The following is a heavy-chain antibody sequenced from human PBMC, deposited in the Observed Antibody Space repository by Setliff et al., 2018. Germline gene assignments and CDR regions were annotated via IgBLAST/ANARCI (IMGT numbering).Heavy chain of an antibody. V-gene: IGHV4-39*07. J-gene: IGHJ4*02. CDR1: GGSISSSSYY. CDR3: ARDPAAGLDY. D-gene: IGHD6-13*01. Sequence: SETLSLTCTVSGGSISSSSYYWGWIRQSPGKGLEWIGSAYYSGSTYYNPSLKSRLTISLDTSKNQFSLKLISVTAADTAVYFCARDPAAGLDYWGQGTLVTVSS. CDR2: AYYSGST.